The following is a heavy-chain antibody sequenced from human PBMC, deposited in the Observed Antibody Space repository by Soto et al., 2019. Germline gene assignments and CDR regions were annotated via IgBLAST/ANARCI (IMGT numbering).Heavy chain of an antibody. CDR2: IYYDGST. D-gene: IGHD2-15*01. Sequence: PSETLSLTCTGSGGSINSNNYYWAWIRQPPGKGLAWIASIYYDGSTYYNASLKSRVTISRDTSKNQFSLRLSSVTAADTAVYYCGKVVVAATRHTDFDSWGQGTLVTVSS. CDR1: GGSINSNNYY. J-gene: IGHJ4*02. V-gene: IGHV4-39*01. CDR3: GKVVVAATRHTDFDS.